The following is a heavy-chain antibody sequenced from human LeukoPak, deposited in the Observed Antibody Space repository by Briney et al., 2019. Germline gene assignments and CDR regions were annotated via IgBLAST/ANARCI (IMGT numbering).Heavy chain of an antibody. V-gene: IGHV3-74*01. D-gene: IGHD1-26*01. CDR2: ISSDGSST. CDR3: ATLARFSGSYHGVNF. Sequence: GGSLRLSCAASGFTFSHSWMHWVRQGPGKGLVWVSRISSDGSSTSYADSVKGRFTISRDNAKNTLYLQMNSLRGEDTAVYSCATLARFSGSYHGVNFWGQGTLVTVSS. CDR1: GFTFSHSW. J-gene: IGHJ4*02.